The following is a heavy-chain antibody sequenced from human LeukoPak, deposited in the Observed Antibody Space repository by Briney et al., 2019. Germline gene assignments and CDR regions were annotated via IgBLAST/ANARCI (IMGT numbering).Heavy chain of an antibody. D-gene: IGHD3-9*01. Sequence: PSETLSLTCTVSGYSISSGYYWGWIRQPPGKGLEWIGSIYHSGSTNYNPSLKSRVTISVDTSKNQFSLKLSSVTAADTAVYYCAGGPLYYDILTGYYTTTIEGWFGYWGQGTLVTVSS. CDR1: GYSISSGYY. J-gene: IGHJ4*02. CDR2: IYHSGST. V-gene: IGHV4-38-2*02. CDR3: AGGPLYYDILTGYYTTTIEGWFGY.